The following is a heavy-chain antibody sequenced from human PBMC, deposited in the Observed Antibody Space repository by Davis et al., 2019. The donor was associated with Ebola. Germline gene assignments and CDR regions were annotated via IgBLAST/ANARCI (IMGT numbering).Heavy chain of an antibody. V-gene: IGHV4-34*01. J-gene: IGHJ5*02. CDR1: GGTFSDYY. D-gene: IGHD4-17*01. CDR3: ARIATVTANWFDP. Sequence: SETLSLTCAVYGGTFSDYYWSWIRQPPGKGLEWIGEIYHSGSTNYNPSLKSRVTISVDKSKNQFSLKLSSVTAADTAVYYCARIATVTANWFDPWGQGTLVTVSS. CDR2: IYHSGST.